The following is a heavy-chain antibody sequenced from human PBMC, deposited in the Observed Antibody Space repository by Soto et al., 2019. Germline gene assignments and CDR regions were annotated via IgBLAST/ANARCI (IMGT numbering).Heavy chain of an antibody. CDR1: GFTFSSYW. V-gene: IGHV3-7*03. CDR2: IKKDGSEK. CDR3: AGGSGWLIDF. Sequence: PGGSLRLSCEASGFTFSSYWMNWVRQAPGKGLEWVAIIKKDGSEKYYVDSVKGRFTISRGNAKNSLYLQMNDLRAEDTAVYYCAGGSGWLIDFWGRGTLVTVSS. D-gene: IGHD6-19*01. J-gene: IGHJ4*02.